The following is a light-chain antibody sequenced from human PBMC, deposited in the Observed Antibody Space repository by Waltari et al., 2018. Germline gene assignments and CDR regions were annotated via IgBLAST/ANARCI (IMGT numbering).Light chain of an antibody. V-gene: IGLV2-8*01. J-gene: IGLJ3*02. CDR2: EVT. CDR1: SGDVGYYDF. Sequence: QSALTQPPSASGSPGQAATISCTGSSGDVGYYDFVSWYQQHPGNVPRLLIFEVTRRPSGVPDRFSGSKSETTASLTVSGLQPEDEADYYCTSFAASGDLVFGGGTKLTVL. CDR3: TSFAASGDLV.